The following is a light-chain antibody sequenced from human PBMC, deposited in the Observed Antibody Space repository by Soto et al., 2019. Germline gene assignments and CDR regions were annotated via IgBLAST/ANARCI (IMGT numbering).Light chain of an antibody. CDR3: MQALQTPPWT. Sequence: DIVMTQSPLSLPVTPGEPASISCRSSQSLLHSNGYNYLDWYLQKPGQSPQLLIYLGSNRASGVLDRFSGSGSGTDFTLKISSVEAEDVGVYYCMQALQTPPWTFGQGTKVEIK. CDR2: LGS. V-gene: IGKV2-28*01. CDR1: QSLLHSNGYNY. J-gene: IGKJ1*01.